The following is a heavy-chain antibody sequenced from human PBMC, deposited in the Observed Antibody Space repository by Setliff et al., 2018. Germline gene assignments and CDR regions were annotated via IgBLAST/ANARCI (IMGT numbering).Heavy chain of an antibody. D-gene: IGHD3-3*01. Sequence: GESLKISCKGSGYRFSSHWIGWVRQMPGKGLEWMGIIYPGDSDTRYSPSFQGQVTISADKSISTAYLQWSSLKASDTAMYYCARDTYIGDFWSGYYIQGRFDPWGQGTLVTVSS. CDR1: GYRFSSHW. J-gene: IGHJ5*02. V-gene: IGHV5-51*01. CDR3: ARDTYIGDFWSGYYIQGRFDP. CDR2: IYPGDSDT.